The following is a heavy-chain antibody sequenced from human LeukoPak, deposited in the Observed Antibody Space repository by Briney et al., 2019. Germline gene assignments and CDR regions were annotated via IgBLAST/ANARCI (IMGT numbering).Heavy chain of an antibody. Sequence: PGGSLRLSCTASGFTFSSSAMSWVRQAPGKGLEWVSPISASGGSTYYADSVKGRFTISRDNAKNSLYLQMNSLRAEDTAVYYCAELGITMIGGVWGKGTTVTISS. D-gene: IGHD3-10*02. CDR1: GFTFSSSA. J-gene: IGHJ6*04. V-gene: IGHV3-23*01. CDR3: AELGITMIGGV. CDR2: ISASGGST.